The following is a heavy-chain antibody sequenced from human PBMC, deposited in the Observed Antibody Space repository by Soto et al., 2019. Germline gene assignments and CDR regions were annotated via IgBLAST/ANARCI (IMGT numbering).Heavy chain of an antibody. V-gene: IGHV2-26*01. CDR1: GFSLTTGKMG. Sequence: SGPTLVNPTETLTLTCTVSGFSLTTGKMGVSWIRQPPGKALEWLARIFSGNERSYSTSLQGRLTISKDTSGSQVVLSMTNVDPVDTATYYCARMNVDSYQFYYAMDVWGQGTTVTVSS. J-gene: IGHJ6*02. D-gene: IGHD4-17*01. CDR3: ARMNVDSYQFYYAMDV. CDR2: IFSGNER.